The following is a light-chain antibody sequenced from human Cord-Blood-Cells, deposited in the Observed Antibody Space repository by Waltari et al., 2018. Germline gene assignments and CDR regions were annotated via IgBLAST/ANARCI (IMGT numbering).Light chain of an antibody. Sequence: QSALTQPASVSGSPGQSITISCTGTSSDVGSYNLVSWYQQHPGKAPKLMIYEGSKRPSGVSNLFSGSKSGHAASLTISGLQAEDEADYSCCSYAGSSTWVFGGGTKLTVL. J-gene: IGLJ3*02. CDR3: CSYAGSSTWV. V-gene: IGLV2-23*01. CDR1: SSDVGSYNL. CDR2: EGS.